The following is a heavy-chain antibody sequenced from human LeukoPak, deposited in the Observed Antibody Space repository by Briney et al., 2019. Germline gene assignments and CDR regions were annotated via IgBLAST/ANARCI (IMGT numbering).Heavy chain of an antibody. J-gene: IGHJ4*02. CDR1: GYTFTGYY. CDR2: FDPEDGET. V-gene: IGHV1-24*01. CDR3: ATRGSSIGFDY. Sequence: GASVKVSCKASGYTFTGYYMHWVRQAPGKGLEWMGGFDPEDGETIYAQKFQGRVTMTEDTSTDTAYMELSSLRSEDTAVYYCATRGSSIGFDYWGQGTLVTVSS. D-gene: IGHD2-2*01.